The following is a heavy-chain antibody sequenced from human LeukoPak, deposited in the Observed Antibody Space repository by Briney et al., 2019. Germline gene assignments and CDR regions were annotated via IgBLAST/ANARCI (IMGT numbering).Heavy chain of an antibody. V-gene: IGHV3-23*01. CDR3: AREYYYYMDV. J-gene: IGHJ6*03. CDR2: ISGSGGST. CDR1: GFTFSSYG. Sequence: GGSLRLSCAASGFTFSSYGIHWVRQAPGKGLEWVSAISGSGGSTYYADSVKGRFTISRDNSKNSLYLQMNSLRAEDTAVYYCAREYYYYMDVWGKGTTVTVSS.